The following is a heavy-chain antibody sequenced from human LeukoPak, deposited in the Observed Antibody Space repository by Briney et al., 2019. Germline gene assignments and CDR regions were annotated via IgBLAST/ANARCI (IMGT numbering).Heavy chain of an antibody. CDR1: GVSISNHY. J-gene: IGHJ2*01. Sequence: SETLSLTCTVSGVSISNHYSSWIRQPPGKGLEWIGYTSYSGNTNYNPSLKSRVTISVDTSKNQFSLKLSSVTAADTAVFYCARQALYGGSYWYFDLWGRGTLVTVSS. D-gene: IGHD4-23*01. CDR3: ARQALYGGSYWYFDL. CDR2: TSYSGNT. V-gene: IGHV4-59*08.